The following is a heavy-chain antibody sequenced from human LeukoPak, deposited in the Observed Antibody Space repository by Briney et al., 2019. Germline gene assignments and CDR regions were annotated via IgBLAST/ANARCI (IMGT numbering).Heavy chain of an antibody. V-gene: IGHV4-61*02. D-gene: IGHD4-17*01. CDR2: IYTSGST. CDR1: GGSMSSGSYY. J-gene: IGHJ3*02. CDR3: ARVGDDYDGAFDI. Sequence: SQTLSLTCTVSGGSMSSGSYYWSWIRQPAGKGLEWIGRIYTSGSTNYNPSLKSRVTISVDTSKNQFSLKLSSVTAADTAVYYCARVGDDYDGAFDIWGQGTMVTVSS.